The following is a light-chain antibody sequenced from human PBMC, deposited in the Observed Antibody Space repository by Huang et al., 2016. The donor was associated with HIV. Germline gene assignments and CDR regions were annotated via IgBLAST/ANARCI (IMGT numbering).Light chain of an antibody. Sequence: ETVMTQSPVTLSVSPGDRASLSCRSSQIVSSHLAWYQQKPGQAPRLLIYAASTRATGVPARFSGSGAGTEFTLTTSTLQSEDSGVYYCQQYNDFRSTFGPGTRVEIK. CDR2: AAS. CDR1: QIVSSH. J-gene: IGKJ3*01. CDR3: QQYNDFRST. V-gene: IGKV3-15*01.